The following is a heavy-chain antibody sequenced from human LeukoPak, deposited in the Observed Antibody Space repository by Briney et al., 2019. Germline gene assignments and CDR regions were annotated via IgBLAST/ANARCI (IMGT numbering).Heavy chain of an antibody. CDR1: GCTFTGHY. CDR3: AREGPFGFDP. CDR2: INPNSGGR. Sequence: ASLKVSCKASGCTFTGHYMHWVRQAPGQGFEWMGWINPNSGGRNYAQKLQGRVTMTRDTSITSAYMELSRLRSDDTAVYYCAREGPFGFDPWGQGTLVTVSS. J-gene: IGHJ5*02. D-gene: IGHD2/OR15-2a*01. V-gene: IGHV1-2*02.